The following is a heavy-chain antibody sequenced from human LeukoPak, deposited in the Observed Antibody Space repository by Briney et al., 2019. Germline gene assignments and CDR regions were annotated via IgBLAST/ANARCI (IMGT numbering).Heavy chain of an antibody. CDR2: IKSKTDGGTT. Sequence: WVRQPPGKGLEWVGRIKSKTDGGTTDYAAPVKGRFTISRDDSKNTLYLQMNSLKTEDTAVYYCTTAPSGVDYWGQGTLVTVSS. D-gene: IGHD3-10*01. J-gene: IGHJ4*02. CDR3: TTAPSGVDY. V-gene: IGHV3-15*01.